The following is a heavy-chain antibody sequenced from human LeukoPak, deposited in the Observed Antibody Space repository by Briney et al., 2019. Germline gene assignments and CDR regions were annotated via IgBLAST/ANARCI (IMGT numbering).Heavy chain of an antibody. CDR2: IYYSGST. V-gene: IGHV4-59*01. D-gene: IGHD6-19*01. CDR1: GGSISSYY. CDR3: ASTGIAVAGRRYYYGMDV. Sequence: PSETLSLTCTVSGGSISSYYWSWIRPPPGKGLEWIGYIYYSGSTNYNPSPKSRVTISVDTSKNQFSLKLSSVTAADTAVYYCASTGIAVAGRRYYYGMDVWGQGTTVTVSS. J-gene: IGHJ6*02.